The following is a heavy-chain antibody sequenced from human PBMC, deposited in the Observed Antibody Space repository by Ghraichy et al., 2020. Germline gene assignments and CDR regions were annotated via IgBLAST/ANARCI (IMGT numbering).Heavy chain of an antibody. V-gene: IGHV4-39*01. CDR3: ARWDYYGSGGFDP. Sequence: GSLRLSCTVSGGSISSSSYYWGWIRQPPGKGLEWIGSIYYSGSTYYNPSLKSRVTISVDTSKNQFSLKLSSVTAADTAVYYCARWDYYGSGGFDPWGQGTLVTVSS. CDR2: IYYSGST. CDR1: GGSISSSSYY. D-gene: IGHD3-10*01. J-gene: IGHJ5*02.